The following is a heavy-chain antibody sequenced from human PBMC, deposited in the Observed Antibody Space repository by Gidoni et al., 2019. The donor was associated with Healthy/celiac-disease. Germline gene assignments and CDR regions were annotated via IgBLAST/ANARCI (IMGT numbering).Heavy chain of an antibody. Sequence: QVQLQQWCAGLLKPSETLSLTCAVYGGSFSGYYWSWIRQPPGKGLEWIGEINHSGSTNYNPTLKSRVTISVDTSKNQFSLKLSSVTAADTAVYYCARANNRQLWVYYYYYMDVWGKGTTVTVSS. D-gene: IGHD5-18*01. J-gene: IGHJ6*03. CDR3: ARANNRQLWVYYYYYMDV. CDR2: INHSGST. CDR1: GGSFSGYY. V-gene: IGHV4-34*01.